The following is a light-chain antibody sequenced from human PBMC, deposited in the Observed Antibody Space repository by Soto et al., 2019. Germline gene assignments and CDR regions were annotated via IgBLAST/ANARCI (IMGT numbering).Light chain of an antibody. V-gene: IGLV2-14*01. J-gene: IGLJ1*01. CDR1: GSDVGGYDY. CDR3: SSYTSSSTYG. Sequence: QSALTQPASVSGSPGQSITISCTGTGSDVGGYDYVSWHQHHPGKAPKVMIYEVTNRPSGVSNRFSGSKSGNTASLTISGLLAEDEADDYCSSYTSSSTYGFGTGTKVTVL. CDR2: EVT.